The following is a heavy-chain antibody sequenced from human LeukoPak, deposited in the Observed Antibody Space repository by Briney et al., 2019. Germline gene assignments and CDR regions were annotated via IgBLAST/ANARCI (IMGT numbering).Heavy chain of an antibody. J-gene: IGHJ4*02. CDR2: INPNSGGT. CDR1: GYTFTDYY. D-gene: IGHD6-13*01. CDR3: ARDRTSSWYGGIDY. V-gene: IGHV1-2*02. Sequence: ASVKVSCKASGYTFTDYYVHWVRRAPGQGLEWMGWINPNSGGTDYAQKFQGRVTMTRDTSMTTAYMEVRGLRSDDTAIYYCARDRTSSWYGGIDYWGQGTPVTVSS.